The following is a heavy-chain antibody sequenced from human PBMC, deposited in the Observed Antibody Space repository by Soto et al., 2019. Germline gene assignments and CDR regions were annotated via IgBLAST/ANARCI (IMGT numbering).Heavy chain of an antibody. CDR1: GYSFTSYW. CDR3: ARNIPRDGYNRGHYYYGMDV. V-gene: IGHV5-51*01. Sequence: EVQLVQSGAEVKKPGESLKISCKGSGYSFTSYWIGWVRQMPGKGLEWMGIIYPGDSDTRYSPSFQGQVTISADKSISTAYLQWSSLKASDTAMYYCARNIPRDGYNRGHYYYGMDVWGQGTTVTVSS. CDR2: IYPGDSDT. J-gene: IGHJ6*02. D-gene: IGHD3-10*01.